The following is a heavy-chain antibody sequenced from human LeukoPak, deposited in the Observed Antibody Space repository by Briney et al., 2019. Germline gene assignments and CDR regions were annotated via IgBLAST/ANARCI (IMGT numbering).Heavy chain of an antibody. J-gene: IGHJ6*03. Sequence: SETLSLTCTVSGGSISSGGYYWSWIRQPAGKGLEWIGRFYTSGSTNYNPSLKSRVTISVDTSKNQFSLKLSSVTAADTAVYYCARGGQLWFNYYCYMDVWGKGTTVTVSS. V-gene: IGHV4-61*02. CDR2: FYTSGST. D-gene: IGHD3-16*02. CDR3: ARGGQLWFNYYCYMDV. CDR1: GGSISSGGYY.